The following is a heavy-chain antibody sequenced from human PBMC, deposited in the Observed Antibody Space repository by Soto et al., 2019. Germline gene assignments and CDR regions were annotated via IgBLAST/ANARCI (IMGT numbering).Heavy chain of an antibody. CDR1: GYTFTSYG. V-gene: IGHV1-18*04. Sequence: ASVHVSCQASGYTFTSYGISWVRQAPGQGLEWMGWISAYNGNTNYAQKLQGRVTMTTDTSTSTAYMELRSLRSDDTAVYYCARDGYCSGGSCYSVGYFDYWGQGTLVTVS. J-gene: IGHJ4*02. CDR2: ISAYNGNT. D-gene: IGHD2-15*01. CDR3: ARDGYCSGGSCYSVGYFDY.